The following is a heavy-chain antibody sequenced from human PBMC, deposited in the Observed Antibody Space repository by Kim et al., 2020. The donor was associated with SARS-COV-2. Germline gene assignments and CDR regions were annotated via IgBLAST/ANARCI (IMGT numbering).Heavy chain of an antibody. CDR2: ST. V-gene: IGHV3-53*01. CDR3: ARGYYYGMDV. Sequence: STYYADSVKGRFTISRDNSKNTLYLQMNSLRAEDTAVYYCARGYYYGMDVWGQGTTVTVSS. J-gene: IGHJ6*02.